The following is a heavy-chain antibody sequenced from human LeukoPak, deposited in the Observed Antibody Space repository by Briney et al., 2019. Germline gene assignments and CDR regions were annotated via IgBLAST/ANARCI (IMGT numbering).Heavy chain of an antibody. V-gene: IGHV4-59*01. D-gene: IGHD3-9*01. CDR2: IYYSGST. CDR3: ARATQNYDILTGIGNPYYYYGMDV. J-gene: IGHJ6*02. Sequence: PSETLSLTCTVSGGSISSYYWSWIRQPPGEGLEWIGYIYYSGSTNYNPSLKSRVTISVDTSKNQFSLKLSSVTAADTAVYYCARATQNYDILTGIGNPYYYYGMDVWGQGTTVTVSS. CDR1: GGSISSYY.